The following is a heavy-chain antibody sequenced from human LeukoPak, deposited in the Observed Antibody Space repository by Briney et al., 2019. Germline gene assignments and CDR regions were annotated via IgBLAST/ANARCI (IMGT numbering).Heavy chain of an antibody. Sequence: SETLSLTCTVSGYSISSGYYWGWIRQPPGKGLEWIGYIHYSGSTNYNPSLKSRLTISIDTSKNQFSLTLRSVTAADTAVYYCARETHYYYDTSGHYDGWGQGTLVTVSS. J-gene: IGHJ4*02. D-gene: IGHD3-22*01. CDR1: GYSISSGYY. CDR3: ARETHYYYDTSGHYDG. V-gene: IGHV4-61*01. CDR2: IHYSGST.